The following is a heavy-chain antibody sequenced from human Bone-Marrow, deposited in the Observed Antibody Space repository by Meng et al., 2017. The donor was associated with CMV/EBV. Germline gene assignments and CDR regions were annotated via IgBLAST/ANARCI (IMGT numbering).Heavy chain of an antibody. Sequence: GESLKISCAASGFTVSSNYMSWVRQAPGKGLEWVSGINWNGGSTGYADSVKGRFTISRDNAKNSLYLQMNSLRAEDTALYYCTRDRAARRSRYYGMDVWGQGTTVTFYS. CDR2: INWNGGST. CDR3: TRDRAARRSRYYGMDV. CDR1: GFTVSSNY. J-gene: IGHJ6*02. V-gene: IGHV3-20*04. D-gene: IGHD6-6*01.